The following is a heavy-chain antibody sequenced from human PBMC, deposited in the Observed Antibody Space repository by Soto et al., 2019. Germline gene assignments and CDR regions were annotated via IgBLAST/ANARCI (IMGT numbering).Heavy chain of an antibody. V-gene: IGHV3-23*01. D-gene: IGHD6-19*01. CDR3: AKSSGYSSGWYAQYFQH. J-gene: IGHJ1*01. CDR1: GFTFSSYA. Sequence: GGSLRLSCAASGFTFSSYAMSWVRQAPGKGLEWVSAISGSGGSTYYADSVKGRFTISRDNSKNTLYLQMNSLRAEDTAVYYCAKSSGYSSGWYAQYFQHWGQGTLVTVSS. CDR2: ISGSGGST.